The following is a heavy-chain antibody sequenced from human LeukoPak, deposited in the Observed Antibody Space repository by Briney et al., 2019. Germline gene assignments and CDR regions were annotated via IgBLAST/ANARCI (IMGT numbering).Heavy chain of an antibody. CDR3: AKGNIIVVPGSSHWFDP. Sequence: PGGSLRLSCAASGFTFSNYGMHWVRQAPGKGLEWVAVISYDGSNKSFADSVKGRFTISRDNSKNTLYLQMNSLRAEDTAVYYCAKGNIIVVPGSSHWFDPWGQGTLVTVSS. D-gene: IGHD2-2*01. J-gene: IGHJ5*02. CDR2: ISYDGSNK. CDR1: GFTFSNYG. V-gene: IGHV3-30*18.